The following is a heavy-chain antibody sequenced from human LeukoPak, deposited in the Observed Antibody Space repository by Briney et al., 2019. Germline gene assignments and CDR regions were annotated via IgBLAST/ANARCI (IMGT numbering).Heavy chain of an antibody. Sequence: SHTLSLTCAISGDSVSSNSVAWNWIRKSPSRGLEWLGRTYYRTKWYNDYAVSVKSRVTVNPDTSKNQFSLQLNSVTPEDTAVYYCARGRIAFYGMDVWGQGTTVTVSS. CDR1: GDSVSSNSVA. J-gene: IGHJ6*02. CDR2: TYYRTKWYN. CDR3: ARGRIAFYGMDV. V-gene: IGHV6-1*01. D-gene: IGHD2-21*01.